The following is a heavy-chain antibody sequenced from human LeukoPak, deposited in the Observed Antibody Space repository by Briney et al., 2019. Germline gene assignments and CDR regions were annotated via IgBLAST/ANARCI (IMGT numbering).Heavy chain of an antibody. D-gene: IGHD1-14*01. V-gene: IGHV3-15*01. CDR1: GFTFSNAW. CDR3: ARAERLGPFDY. Sequence: PGGSLRLSCAASGFTFSNAWMSWVRQAPGKGLEWVGRIKSKTDGGTTDYAAPVKGRFTISRDESKKSMYLQMNSLKTEDTAVYYCARAERLGPFDYWGQGTLVTVSS. J-gene: IGHJ4*02. CDR2: IKSKTDGGTT.